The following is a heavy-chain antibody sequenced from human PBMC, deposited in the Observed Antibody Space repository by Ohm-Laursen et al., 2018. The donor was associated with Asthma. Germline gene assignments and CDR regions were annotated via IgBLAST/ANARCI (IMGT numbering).Heavy chain of an antibody. D-gene: IGHD6-19*01. V-gene: IGHV3-23*01. CDR2: ISGSGGST. CDR1: GFTFSSYA. CDR3: ANTLAETVAGISDY. J-gene: IGHJ4*02. Sequence: GSLRLSCAASGFTFSSYAMSWVRQAPGKGLEWVSAISGSGGSTYYADSVKGRFTISRDNSKNTLYLQMNSLRAEDTAVYYCANTLAETVAGISDYWGQGTLVTVSS.